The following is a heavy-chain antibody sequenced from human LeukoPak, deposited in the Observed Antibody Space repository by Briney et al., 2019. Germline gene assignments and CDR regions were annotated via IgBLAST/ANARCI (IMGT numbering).Heavy chain of an antibody. V-gene: IGHV3-66*01. CDR2: IYSGDNT. CDR1: GFTVSTNY. Sequence: PGGSLRLSCAASGFTVSTNYMSWVRQAPGKGLEWVSVIYSGDNTYYADSVKGRFTISRDISKNTLYLQMNSLRAEDTAVYYCARANYDFWSGYNLDYWGQGTLVTVSS. J-gene: IGHJ4*02. CDR3: ARANYDFWSGYNLDY. D-gene: IGHD3-3*01.